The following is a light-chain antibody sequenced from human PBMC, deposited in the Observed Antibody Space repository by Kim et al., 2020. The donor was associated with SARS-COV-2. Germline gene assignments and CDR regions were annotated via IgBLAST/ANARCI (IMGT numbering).Light chain of an antibody. Sequence: SYELTQPPSVSVSPGQTASITCSGGKLGDKYACWYQQKPGQSPVLVIYQDSKRPSGIPERFSGSNSGNTATLTISGTQAMDESDYYCQAWDSSTVEFGGG. CDR1: KLGDKY. J-gene: IGLJ2*01. V-gene: IGLV3-1*01. CDR3: QAWDSSTVE. CDR2: QDS.